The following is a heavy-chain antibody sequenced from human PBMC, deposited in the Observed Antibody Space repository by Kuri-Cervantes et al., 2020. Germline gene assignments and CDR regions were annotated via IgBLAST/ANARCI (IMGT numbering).Heavy chain of an antibody. CDR3: AREELTLFGVVIYGFDY. V-gene: IGHV6-1*01. CDR2: TYYRLKWYN. CDR1: GDSVSSNSTA. J-gene: IGHJ4*02. D-gene: IGHD3-3*01. Sequence: SQTLSLTCAVSGDSVSSNSTAWNWIRQSPSRGLEWLGRTYYRLKWYNDYAVSVKSRMTINADTSKNQFSLQLNSVTPEDTAVYYCAREELTLFGVVIYGFDYWGQGALVTVSS.